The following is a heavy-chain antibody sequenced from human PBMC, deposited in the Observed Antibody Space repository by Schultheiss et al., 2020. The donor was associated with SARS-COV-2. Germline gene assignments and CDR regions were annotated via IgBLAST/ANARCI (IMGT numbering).Heavy chain of an antibody. Sequence: ASVKVSCKASGYTFTGYYMHWVRQAPGQGLEWMGWINPNSGGTNYAQKFQGRVTMTRDTSISTAYMELSRLRSDDTAVYYCAREVSGYDLNGMDVWGQGTTVTVSS. CDR3: AREVSGYDLNGMDV. D-gene: IGHD5-12*01. V-gene: IGHV1-2*02. CDR1: GYTFTGYY. J-gene: IGHJ6*02. CDR2: INPNSGGT.